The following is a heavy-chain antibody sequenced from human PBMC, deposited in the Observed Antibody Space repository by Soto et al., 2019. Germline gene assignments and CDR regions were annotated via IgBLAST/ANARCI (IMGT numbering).Heavy chain of an antibody. CDR2: ISYDGSNK. D-gene: IGHD6-19*01. V-gene: IGHV3-30-3*01. Sequence: QVQLVESGGGVVQPGRSLRLSCAASGFTFSSYAMHWVRQAPGKGLEWVAVISYDGSNKYYADSVKGRFTISRDNSKNTLYLQRNSLRAEDTAVYYCARDEGLVHMYYYGMDVWGQGTTVTVSS. CDR1: GFTFSSYA. CDR3: ARDEGLVHMYYYGMDV. J-gene: IGHJ6*02.